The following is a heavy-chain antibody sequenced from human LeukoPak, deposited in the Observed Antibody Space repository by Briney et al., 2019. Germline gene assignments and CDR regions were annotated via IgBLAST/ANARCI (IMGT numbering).Heavy chain of an antibody. CDR2: IYGSSRT. J-gene: IGHJ4*02. Sequence: GSLRLSCAASGFTFSSYSINWVRQAAGKGLEWVSVIYGSSRTYYADSVKGGFTISRDNSKNTVYLQMDSLRAEDTAVYYCAKSGSSSWFLDYWGQGALVTVSS. CDR1: GFTFSSYS. V-gene: IGHV3-66*01. D-gene: IGHD6-13*01. CDR3: AKSGSSSWFLDY.